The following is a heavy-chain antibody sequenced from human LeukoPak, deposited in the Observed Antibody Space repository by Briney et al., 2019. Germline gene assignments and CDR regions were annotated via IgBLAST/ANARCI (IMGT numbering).Heavy chain of an antibody. J-gene: IGHJ4*02. CDR2: IYYSGST. CDR1: GFTFSTYG. Sequence: GSLRLSCVASGFTFSTYGMSWIRQPPGKGLEWIGYIYYSGSTNYNPSLKSRVTISVDTSKNQFSLKLSSVTAADTAVYYCARELIAAAGTNFDYWGQGTLDTVSS. D-gene: IGHD6-13*01. V-gene: IGHV4-59*01. CDR3: ARELIAAAGTNFDY.